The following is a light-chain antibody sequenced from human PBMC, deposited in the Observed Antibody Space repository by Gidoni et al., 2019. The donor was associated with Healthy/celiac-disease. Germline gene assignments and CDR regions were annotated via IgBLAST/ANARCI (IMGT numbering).Light chain of an antibody. CDR3: CSYAGSSTRVV. V-gene: IGLV2-23*02. Sequence: QSALTQPASVSGSPGQSITISCTGTSSDVGSYNLVSWYQQHPGKAPKLMIYEVSKRPSGFSNRFSGSKSGNTASLTISGLQAEDEADYYCCSYAGSSTRVVFGGGTKLTVL. J-gene: IGLJ2*01. CDR1: SSDVGSYNL. CDR2: EVS.